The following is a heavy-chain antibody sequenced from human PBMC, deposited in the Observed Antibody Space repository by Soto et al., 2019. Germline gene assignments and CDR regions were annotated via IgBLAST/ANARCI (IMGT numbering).Heavy chain of an antibody. D-gene: IGHD5-12*01. Sequence: PGGSLRLSCAASGFTFSSYGMHWVRQAPGKGLEWVAVISYDGSNKYYADSVKGRFTISRDNSKNTLYLQMNSLRAEDTAVYYCAKDRLRWLQPTSYYYGMDVWGQGTTVTVSS. J-gene: IGHJ6*02. V-gene: IGHV3-30*18. CDR2: ISYDGSNK. CDR1: GFTFSSYG. CDR3: AKDRLRWLQPTSYYYGMDV.